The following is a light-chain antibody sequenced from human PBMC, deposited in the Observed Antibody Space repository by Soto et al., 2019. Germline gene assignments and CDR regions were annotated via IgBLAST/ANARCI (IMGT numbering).Light chain of an antibody. Sequence: DIQMTQSPSSLSASVGDRVTITCRASQGISTYLNWYQQKPRKAPKLLIYAASSLQSGVPSRFSGSGSETDFTLTISSLQPEHSATYSCQQRYSTTWTFGQGTKVDIK. J-gene: IGKJ1*01. CDR1: QGISTY. V-gene: IGKV1-39*01. CDR2: AAS. CDR3: QQRYSTTWT.